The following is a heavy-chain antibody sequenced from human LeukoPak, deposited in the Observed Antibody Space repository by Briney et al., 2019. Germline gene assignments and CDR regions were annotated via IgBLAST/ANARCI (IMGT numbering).Heavy chain of an antibody. CDR2: IYNSGST. J-gene: IGHJ4*02. D-gene: IGHD3-22*01. Sequence: SETLSLTCAVSGGSISSGGYSWSWIRQPPGKGLEWIGYIYNSGSTYYNPSLKSRVTISVDRSKNQFSLKLSSVTAADTAVYYCARASDYDSSSYYYFDYWGQGTLVTVSS. CDR3: ARASDYDSSSYYYFDY. V-gene: IGHV4-30-2*01. CDR1: GGSISSGGYS.